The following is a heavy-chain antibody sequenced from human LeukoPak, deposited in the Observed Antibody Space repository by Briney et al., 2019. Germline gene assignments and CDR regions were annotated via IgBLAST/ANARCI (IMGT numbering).Heavy chain of an antibody. CDR2: IYYSGST. J-gene: IGHJ2*01. V-gene: IGHV4-39*01. CDR1: GGSISSSSYY. Sequence: NPSETLSLTCTVSGGSISSSSYYWGWIRQPPGKGLEWIGSIYYSGSTYYNPSLKSRVTISVDTSKSQFSLKLSSVTAADTAVYYCARHVRGVVVAATLLGWYFDLWGRGTLVTVSS. CDR3: ARHVRGVVVAATLLGWYFDL. D-gene: IGHD2-15*01.